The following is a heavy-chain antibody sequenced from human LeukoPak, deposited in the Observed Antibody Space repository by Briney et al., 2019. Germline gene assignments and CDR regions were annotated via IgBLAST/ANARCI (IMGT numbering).Heavy chain of an antibody. J-gene: IGHJ5*02. Sequence: GSLRLSCAASGFTFSSYAMSWVRQAPGRGLEWVSAISASGDRTYYADSVKGRFTISRDNSKNTLYLQMNSLRAEDTAVYSCAKNGEVLSWFDPWGQGTLVTVSS. V-gene: IGHV3-23*01. CDR1: GFTFSSYA. CDR2: ISASGDRT. D-gene: IGHD3-10*01. CDR3: AKNGEVLSWFDP.